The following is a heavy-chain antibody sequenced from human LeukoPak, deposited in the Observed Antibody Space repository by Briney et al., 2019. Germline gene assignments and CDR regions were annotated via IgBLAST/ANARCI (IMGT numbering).Heavy chain of an antibody. J-gene: IGHJ4*02. V-gene: IGHV3-30*18. CDR3: AKDTWTRGYSYGPHYYFDY. CDR1: GFTFSSYG. Sequence: GGSLRLSCAASGFTFSSYGMHWVREAPGKGLEWVAVISYDGSNKYYADSVKGRFTISRDNFKNTLYLQMNSLRAEDTALYYCAKDTWTRGYSYGPHYYFDYWGQGTLVTVPS. D-gene: IGHD5-18*01. CDR2: ISYDGSNK.